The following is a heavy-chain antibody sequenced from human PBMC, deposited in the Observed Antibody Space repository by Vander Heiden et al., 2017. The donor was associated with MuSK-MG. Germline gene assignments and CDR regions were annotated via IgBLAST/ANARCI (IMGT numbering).Heavy chain of an antibody. V-gene: IGHV5-10-1*03. CDR3: ARLEGRAYSGYDVFDYYMDV. CDR1: GYIFTNHW. CDR2: IDPSDSYT. Sequence: EVQLVQSGAEVKKPGESLRISCKGSGYIFTNHWITWVRQMPGKGLEWMGRIDPSDSYTKDSPSFQGHVTISADKSISTAYLQWSSLKASDTAVYFCARLEGRAYSGYDVFDYYMDVWGKGTTVTVSS. D-gene: IGHD5-12*01. J-gene: IGHJ6*03.